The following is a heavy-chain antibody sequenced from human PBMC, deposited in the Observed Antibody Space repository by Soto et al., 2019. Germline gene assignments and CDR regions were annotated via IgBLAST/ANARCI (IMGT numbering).Heavy chain of an antibody. CDR3: ARGRYGDY. V-gene: IGHV1-18*01. Sequence: QVHLVQSGAEVKKPGASVKVSCQASGYAFTTYDITWVRQAPGQGLEWMGWISAHNGNTNYAQKLQGRVTVTRDTSTSTAYMELRSLRSDDTAMYYCARGRYGDYWGQGALVTVSS. D-gene: IGHD1-1*01. CDR1: GYAFTTYD. CDR2: ISAHNGNT. J-gene: IGHJ4*02.